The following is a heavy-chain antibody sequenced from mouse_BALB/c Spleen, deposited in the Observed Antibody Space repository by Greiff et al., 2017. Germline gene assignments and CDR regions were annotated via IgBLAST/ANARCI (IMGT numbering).Heavy chain of an antibody. J-gene: IGHJ4*01. CDR3: ASGVYYYGNAMDY. CDR2: IDPENGNT. CDR1: GFNFKDYY. V-gene: IGHV14-1*02. D-gene: IGHD1-1*01. Sequence: VQLQQSGAELVRPGALVKLSCKASGFNFKDYYMHWVKQRPEQGLEWIGWIDPENGNTIYDPKFQGKASITADTSSNTAYLQLSSLTSEDTAVYYCASGVYYYGNAMDYWGQGTSVTVSS.